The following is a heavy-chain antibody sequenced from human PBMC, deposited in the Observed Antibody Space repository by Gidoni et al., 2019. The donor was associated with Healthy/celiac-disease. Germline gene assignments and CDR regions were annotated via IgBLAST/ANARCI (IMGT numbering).Heavy chain of an antibody. V-gene: IGHV3-9*01. D-gene: IGHD6-13*01. CDR1: GFTFDAYA. Sequence: EVQLVESGRGLVQPGRSLRLSCAASGFTFDAYAMHWVRQAPGKGLEWVSGISWNSGSIGYADSVKGRFTISRDNAKNSLYLQMNSLRAEDTALYYCAKDIGIAAAEHLPTYYYYGMDVWGQGTTVTVSS. CDR3: AKDIGIAAAEHLPTYYYYGMDV. J-gene: IGHJ6*02. CDR2: ISWNSGSI.